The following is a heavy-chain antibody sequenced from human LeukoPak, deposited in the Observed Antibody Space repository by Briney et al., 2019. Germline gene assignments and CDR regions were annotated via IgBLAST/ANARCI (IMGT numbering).Heavy chain of an antibody. CDR2: INADGSSA. CDR1: GFTFSSYS. CDR3: ARDYGRSRDYGMDV. D-gene: IGHD3-10*01. Sequence: GGSLRLSCAASGFTFSSYSMNWVRQAPGKGLEWVSRINADGSSASYADSVKGRFTISRDNAKNTLYLQMNSLRAEDTAMYYCARDYGRSRDYGMDVWGQGTTVTVSS. V-gene: IGHV3-74*01. J-gene: IGHJ6*02.